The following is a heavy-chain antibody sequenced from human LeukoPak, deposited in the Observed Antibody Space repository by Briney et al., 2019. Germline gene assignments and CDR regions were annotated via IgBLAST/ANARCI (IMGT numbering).Heavy chain of an antibody. CDR2: VSYDGSSK. CDR1: GFTFSRYA. J-gene: IGHJ3*02. V-gene: IGHV3-30*04. D-gene: IGHD5-12*01. CDR3: ARDSAWQVDLSPYHAFDI. Sequence: PGGSLRLSCAASGFTFSRYALHWVRQTPDRGLAWVTAVSYDGSSKYYADSVKGRFTISRDTSKSTLYLQMNSLRAEDTAVYYCARDSAWQVDLSPYHAFDIWGQGTMVTVSS.